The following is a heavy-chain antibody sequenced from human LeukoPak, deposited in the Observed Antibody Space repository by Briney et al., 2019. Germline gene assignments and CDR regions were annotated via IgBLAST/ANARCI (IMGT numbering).Heavy chain of an antibody. J-gene: IGHJ4*02. V-gene: IGHV3-21*01. Sequence: GGSLRLSCAASGFTFSSYSMNWVRQAPGKGLEWVSSISSSSYIYYADSVKGRFTISRDNAKNSLYLQMNSLRAEDTAVYYCARERNDHHYFDYWGQGTLVTVSS. CDR3: ARERNDHHYFDY. D-gene: IGHD1-1*01. CDR1: GFTFSSYS. CDR2: ISSSSYI.